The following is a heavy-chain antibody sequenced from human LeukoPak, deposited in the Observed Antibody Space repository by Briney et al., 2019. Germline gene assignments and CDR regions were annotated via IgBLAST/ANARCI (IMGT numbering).Heavy chain of an antibody. Sequence: GRSLRLSCAASGFTFSSYWMSWVRQAPGKGLERVANIKQDGSEKYYVDSVKGRFTISRDNAKNSLYLQMNSLRAEDTAVYYCARDRYDYSNYDAFDIWGQGTMVTVSS. J-gene: IGHJ3*02. D-gene: IGHD4-11*01. CDR2: IKQDGSEK. CDR1: GFTFSSYW. V-gene: IGHV3-7*01. CDR3: ARDRYDYSNYDAFDI.